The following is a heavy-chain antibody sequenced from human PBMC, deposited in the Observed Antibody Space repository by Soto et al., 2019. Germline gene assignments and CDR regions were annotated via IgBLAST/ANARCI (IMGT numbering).Heavy chain of an antibody. Sequence: EVQLSESGGDLRQPGGSLRLTCAASEFTFTNYAMTWVRQTPGKGLEWVSGISASGGLKYYADSVRGRFTVSRDNSKKILYLQMDNLRDEDTVLYYCASEVGAPSGWLDRWGQGTPVTVSS. V-gene: IGHV3-23*01. J-gene: IGHJ5*02. D-gene: IGHD1-26*01. CDR1: EFTFTNYA. CDR3: ASEVGAPSGWLDR. CDR2: ISASGGLK.